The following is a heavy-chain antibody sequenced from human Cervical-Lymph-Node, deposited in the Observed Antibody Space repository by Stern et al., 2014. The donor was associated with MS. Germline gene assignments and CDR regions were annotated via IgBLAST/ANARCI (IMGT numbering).Heavy chain of an antibody. CDR3: AENMDV. V-gene: IGHV1-2*02. CDR1: GFTFTNYY. CDR2: ISPKNGNP. J-gene: IGHJ6*02. Sequence: VQLVQSGAEMKKPGASVQVSCKPSGFTFTNYYIHWLRQAPGQRPEWMGRISPKNGNPNYAQKFQGRVTMTTDTSIGLASLGVTRLRFDDTAVYYCAENMDVWGQGTTVTVSS.